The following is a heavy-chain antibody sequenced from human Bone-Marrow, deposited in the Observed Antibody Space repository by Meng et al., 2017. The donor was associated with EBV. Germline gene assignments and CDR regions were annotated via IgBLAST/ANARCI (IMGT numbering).Heavy chain of an antibody. J-gene: IGHJ4*02. D-gene: IGHD6-13*01. V-gene: IGHV1-24*01. CDR2: FDPEDGET. Sequence: QVQLVRSGAEVKKPGASGKVSCKVSGYTLTELSMHWVRQAPGKGLEWMGGFDPEDGETIYAQKFQGRVTMTEDTSTDTAYMELSSLRSEDTAVYYCATVTAAAGYFDYWGQGTLVTVSS. CDR3: ATVTAAAGYFDY. CDR1: GYTLTELS.